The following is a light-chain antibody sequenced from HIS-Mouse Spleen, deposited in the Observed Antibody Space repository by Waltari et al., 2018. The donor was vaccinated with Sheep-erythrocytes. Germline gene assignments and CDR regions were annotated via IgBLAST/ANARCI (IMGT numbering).Light chain of an antibody. J-gene: IGKJ2*01. CDR3: HQSSSLPYT. CDR2: DAS. CDR1: QGISSA. Sequence: AIQLTQSPSSLSASVGDRVTITCRASQGISSALSWYQQKPGKAPKLLIYDASSLESGVPSRFSGSGSGTDFTLTINSLEAEDAATYYCHQSSSLPYTFGQGTKLEIK. V-gene: IGKV1-13*02.